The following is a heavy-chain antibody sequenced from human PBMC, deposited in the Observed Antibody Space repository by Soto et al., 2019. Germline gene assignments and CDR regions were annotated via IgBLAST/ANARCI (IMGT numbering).Heavy chain of an antibody. D-gene: IGHD3-22*01. Sequence: GGSLRLSCAASGFTFSGSAMHWVRQASGKGLEWVGRIRSKANSYATAYAASVKGRFTISRDDSKNTAYLQMNSLKTEDTAVYYCTSSPAYDSSGYYYVPPFDYWGQGTLVTVSS. J-gene: IGHJ4*02. CDR1: GFTFSGSA. CDR2: IRSKANSYAT. CDR3: TSSPAYDSSGYYYVPPFDY. V-gene: IGHV3-73*01.